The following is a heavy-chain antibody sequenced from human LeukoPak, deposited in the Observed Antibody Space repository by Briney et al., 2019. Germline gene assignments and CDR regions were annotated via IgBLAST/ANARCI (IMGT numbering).Heavy chain of an antibody. Sequence: SETLSLTCTVSGGSISSYYWSWIRQPPGKGLEWIRYIYYSGSTNYNPSLKSRVTISVDTSKNQFSLKLSSVTAADTAVYYCARRGSNWGYYFDYWGQGTLVTVSS. V-gene: IGHV4-59*08. CDR3: ARRGSNWGYYFDY. CDR2: IYYSGST. D-gene: IGHD7-27*01. J-gene: IGHJ4*02. CDR1: GGSISSYY.